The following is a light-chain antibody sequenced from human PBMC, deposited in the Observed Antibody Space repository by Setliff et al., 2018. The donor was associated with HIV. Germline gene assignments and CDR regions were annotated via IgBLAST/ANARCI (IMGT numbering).Light chain of an antibody. Sequence: QSVLTQPASVSGSPGQSITISCTGTNSDVGGYNYLSWYQQHPGRAPKLIIYEVRNRPSGVSHRFSGSKSGNTASLTISGLQAEDEADYYCSSYAITNTLPFGTGTKVTVL. CDR3: SSYAITNTLP. J-gene: IGLJ1*01. V-gene: IGLV2-14*01. CDR1: NSDVGGYNY. CDR2: EVR.